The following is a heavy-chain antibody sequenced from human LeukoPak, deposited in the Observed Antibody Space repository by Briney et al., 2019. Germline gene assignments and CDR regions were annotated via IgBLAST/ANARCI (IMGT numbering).Heavy chain of an antibody. CDR2: INWNGGST. J-gene: IGHJ4*02. V-gene: IGHV3-20*04. CDR3: AGGDRNGWYFYY. D-gene: IGHD6-19*01. CDR1: GFTFSSYA. Sequence: GGSLRLSCAASGFTFSSYAMSWVRQAPGKGLEWVSGINWNGGSTGYADSVKGRFTISRDNAKNSLYLQMSSLRAEDTALYYCAGGDRNGWYFYYWGQGTLVTVSS.